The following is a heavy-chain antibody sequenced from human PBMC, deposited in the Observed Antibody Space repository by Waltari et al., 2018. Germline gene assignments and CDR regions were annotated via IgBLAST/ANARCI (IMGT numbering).Heavy chain of an antibody. CDR2: GTA. Sequence: GTANYAQKFQGRVTITADESTSTAYMELSSLRSEDTAVYYCARTHKESYDSSGYYYLWEYYFDYWGQGTLVTVSS. CDR3: ARTHKESYDSSGYYYLWEYYFDY. D-gene: IGHD3-22*01. V-gene: IGHV1-69*01. J-gene: IGHJ4*02.